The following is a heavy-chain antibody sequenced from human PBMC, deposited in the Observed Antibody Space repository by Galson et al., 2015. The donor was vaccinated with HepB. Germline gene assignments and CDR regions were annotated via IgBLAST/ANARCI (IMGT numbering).Heavy chain of an antibody. D-gene: IGHD6-13*01. V-gene: IGHV3-66*02. J-gene: IGHJ4*02. CDR1: GFTVSSNY. Sequence: LRLSCAASGFTVSSNYMSWVRQAPGKGLEWVSVIYSGGSTYYADSVKGRFTISRDNSKNTLYLQMNSLRAEETAVYYCAGVAFSSWDRYFDYWGQGTLVTVSS. CDR3: AGVAFSSWDRYFDY. CDR2: IYSGGST.